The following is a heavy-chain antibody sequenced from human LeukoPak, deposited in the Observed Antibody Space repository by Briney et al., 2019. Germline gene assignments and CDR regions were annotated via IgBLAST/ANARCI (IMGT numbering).Heavy chain of an antibody. CDR3: AREVYSNYVYYFDY. D-gene: IGHD4-11*01. CDR2: IYYSGST. CDR1: GGSISSYY. J-gene: IGHJ4*02. Sequence: PSETLSLTCTVSGGSISSYYWSWIRQPPGKGLEWIGYIYYSGSTNYNPSLKSRVTISVDTSKNQFSLKLSSVTAADTAVYYCAREVYSNYVYYFDYWGQGTPVTVSS. V-gene: IGHV4-59*01.